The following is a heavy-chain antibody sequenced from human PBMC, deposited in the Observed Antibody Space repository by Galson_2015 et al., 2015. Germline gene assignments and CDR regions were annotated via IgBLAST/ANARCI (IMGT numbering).Heavy chain of an antibody. CDR3: ARDREPVGYFDD. CDR2: IYYNGNT. Sequence: GGSISRSYYWNWFRQPPGRGLAWIVYIYYNGNTNYNPSLESRVTISLDTSENKISLRVSSVTAADTAVYYCARDREPVGYFDDWGQGTLVTVSS. V-gene: IGHV4-59*01. CDR1: GGSISRSYY. J-gene: IGHJ4*02.